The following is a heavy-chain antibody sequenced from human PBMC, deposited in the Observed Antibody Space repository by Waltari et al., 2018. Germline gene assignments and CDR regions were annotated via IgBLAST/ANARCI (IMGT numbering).Heavy chain of an antibody. CDR3: ARKCGGAVAAGWFDP. CDR1: GYTFTSYA. D-gene: IGHD6-19*01. CDR2: INAGNGNT. J-gene: IGHJ5*02. Sequence: QVQLVQSGAEVKKPGASVKVSCKASGYTFTSYAMHWVRQAPGQRLEWMGWINAGNGNTKDSQKFQGRVTITRDTSASTAYMELSSLRSEDTAVYYCARKCGGAVAAGWFDPWGQGTLVTVSS. V-gene: IGHV1-3*01.